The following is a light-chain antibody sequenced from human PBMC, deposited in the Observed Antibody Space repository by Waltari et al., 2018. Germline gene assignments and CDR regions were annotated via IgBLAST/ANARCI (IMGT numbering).Light chain of an antibody. Sequence: SSELTQDPAVSVALGQTVRITCQGDSLRSYYASWYQQKPGQAPVLVIYGKNNRPSGIPDRFAGSSAGNTASLTFTGAQAEDEADYYCNSRDSSGNHLEEVFGGGTKLTVL. V-gene: IGLV3-19*01. CDR3: NSRDSSGNHLEEV. CDR2: GKN. CDR1: SLRSYY. J-gene: IGLJ2*01.